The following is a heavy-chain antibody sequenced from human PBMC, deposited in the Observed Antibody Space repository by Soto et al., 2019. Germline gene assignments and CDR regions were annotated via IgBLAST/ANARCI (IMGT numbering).Heavy chain of an antibody. D-gene: IGHD3-3*01. CDR3: AKGARYYDFWSGYYSNWFDP. Sequence: GGSLRLSCAASGFTFSSYAMSWVRQAPGKGLEWVSAISGSGGSTYYADSVKGRFTISRGNSKNTLYLQMNSLRAEDTAVYYCAKGARYYDFWSGYYSNWFDPWGQGTLVTVS. CDR1: GFTFSSYA. CDR2: ISGSGGST. J-gene: IGHJ5*02. V-gene: IGHV3-23*01.